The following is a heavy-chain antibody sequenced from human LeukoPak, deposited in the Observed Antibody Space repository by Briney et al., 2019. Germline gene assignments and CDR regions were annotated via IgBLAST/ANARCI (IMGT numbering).Heavy chain of an antibody. Sequence: GGSLRVSCAASGFTFSSYWMSWVRQAPGKGLEGVANIKQDGSEKYYVDSVKGRFTISRDNDKNSLYLQMNSLRAEDTAVYYCARDPAYYYDSSGYYDCWGQGTLVTVSS. CDR1: GFTFSSYW. D-gene: IGHD3-22*01. J-gene: IGHJ4*02. CDR2: IKQDGSEK. V-gene: IGHV3-7*01. CDR3: ARDPAYYYDSSGYYDC.